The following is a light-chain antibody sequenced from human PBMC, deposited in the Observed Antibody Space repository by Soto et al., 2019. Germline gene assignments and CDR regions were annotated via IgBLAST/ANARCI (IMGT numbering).Light chain of an antibody. CDR1: EHVGNN. V-gene: IGKV3-15*01. Sequence: EFVMTQSPATLSVSPGERATLSCRASEHVGNNLAWYQQKPGQAPRLLIYATSSRATDVPARFSGSGSGTDFTLTISSLQSEDFAVYYCQQYNNLPQTFGQGTKVEIK. CDR2: ATS. J-gene: IGKJ1*01. CDR3: QQYNNLPQT.